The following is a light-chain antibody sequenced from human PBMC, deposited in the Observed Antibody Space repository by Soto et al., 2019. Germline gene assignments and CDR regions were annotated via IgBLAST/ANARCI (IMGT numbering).Light chain of an antibody. CDR1: QSVSSN. Sequence: IVMTQSPATLSVSPGERATLSCRASQSVSSNLAWYQQKPGQAPRLLIYGASTRATRIPARFSGSGSGTDFTLTISRLEPEDFAVYYCQQYGSSSFGPGTKVDIK. J-gene: IGKJ3*01. V-gene: IGKV3-15*01. CDR3: QQYGSSS. CDR2: GAS.